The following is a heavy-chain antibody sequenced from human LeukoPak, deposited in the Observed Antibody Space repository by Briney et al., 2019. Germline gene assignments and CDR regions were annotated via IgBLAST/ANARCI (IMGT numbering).Heavy chain of an antibody. CDR2: ISAYNGNT. CDR1: GYTFTSYG. V-gene: IGHV1-18*01. Sequence: ASVKVSCKASGYTFTSYGISWVRQAPGPGLEWMGGISAYNGNTNYAHKLQGRVTMTTDTSTSTTNMELRSLRSDATAVYYCTRFGTYGVYEVPDYWGQRTLVTVSS. D-gene: IGHD4-17*01. CDR3: TRFGTYGVYEVPDY. J-gene: IGHJ4*02.